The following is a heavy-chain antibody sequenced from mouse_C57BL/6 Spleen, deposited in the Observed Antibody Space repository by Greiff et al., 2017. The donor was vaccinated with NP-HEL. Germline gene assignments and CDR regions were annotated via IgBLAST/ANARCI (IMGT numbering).Heavy chain of an antibody. Sequence: QVQLQQSGAELVKPGASVKISCKASGYAFSSYWMNWVKQRPGKGLEWIGQIYPGDGDTNYNGKFKGKATLTADKSSSTAYMQLSSLTSEDSAVYFRARSGVTTVVAEWYFDVWGTGTTVTVSS. CDR3: ARSGVTTVVAEWYFDV. CDR1: GYAFSSYW. J-gene: IGHJ1*03. D-gene: IGHD1-1*01. CDR2: IYPGDGDT. V-gene: IGHV1-80*01.